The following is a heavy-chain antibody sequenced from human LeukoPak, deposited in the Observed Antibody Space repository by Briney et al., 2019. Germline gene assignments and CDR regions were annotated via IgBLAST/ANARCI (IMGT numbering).Heavy chain of an antibody. J-gene: IGHJ4*02. Sequence: GGSLRLSCAASGFTFSSYAMTWVRQAPGKGLEWVSAISGGGDSTYYADSVKGRFTISRDNSKNMLYLQMNSLRAEDTAVYYCAREATFEGLVDYWGQGTLVTVSS. CDR3: AREATFEGLVDY. CDR1: GFTFSSYA. D-gene: IGHD3-9*01. CDR2: ISGGGDST. V-gene: IGHV3-23*01.